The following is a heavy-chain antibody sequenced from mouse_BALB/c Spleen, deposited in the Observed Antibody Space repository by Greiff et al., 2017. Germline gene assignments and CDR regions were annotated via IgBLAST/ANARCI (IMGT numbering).Heavy chain of an antibody. CDR3: VRPFYYYGSSSFAY. D-gene: IGHD1-1*01. V-gene: IGHV10-1*02. Sequence: HLVESGGGLVQPKGSLKLSCAASGFTFNTYAMNWVRQAPGKGLEWVARIRSKSNNYATYYADSVKDRFTISRDDSQSMLYLQMNNLKTEDTAMYYCVRPFYYYGSSSFAYWGQGTLVTVSA. J-gene: IGHJ3*01. CDR1: GFTFNTYA. CDR2: IRSKSNNYAT.